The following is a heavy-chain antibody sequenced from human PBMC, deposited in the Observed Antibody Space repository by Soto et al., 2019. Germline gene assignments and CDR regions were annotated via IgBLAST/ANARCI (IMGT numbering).Heavy chain of an antibody. CDR2: ISGSSSYI. Sequence: EVQLVESGGGLVKPGGSLRLSCTASGLSFSSDSMNWVRQAPGKGLEWVSSISGSSSYIYYADSVKGRFTISRDNAKNSVYLQMNSLRAEDPAVYYCARGLGYCNVGSCSGAFDMWGQGTMVTVSS. CDR1: GLSFSSDS. V-gene: IGHV3-21*01. J-gene: IGHJ3*02. CDR3: ARGLGYCNVGSCSGAFDM. D-gene: IGHD2-15*01.